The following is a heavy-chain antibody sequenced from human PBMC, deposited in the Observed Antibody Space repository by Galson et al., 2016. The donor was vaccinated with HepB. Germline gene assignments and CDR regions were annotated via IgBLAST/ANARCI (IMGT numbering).Heavy chain of an antibody. D-gene: IGHD3-10*01. J-gene: IGHJ4*02. CDR3: AKNWGPGSGGYFPDY. CDR1: GFAVNSDY. Sequence: LRLSCAVSGFAVNSDYMNWIRQAPGKGLEWISVIYSGGRTTYGDSVKGRFTISRDRSKNTLYLQMNSLRAEDTAVYYCAKNWGPGSGGYFPDYWGQGTLVTVSS. CDR2: IYSGGRT. V-gene: IGHV3-53*01.